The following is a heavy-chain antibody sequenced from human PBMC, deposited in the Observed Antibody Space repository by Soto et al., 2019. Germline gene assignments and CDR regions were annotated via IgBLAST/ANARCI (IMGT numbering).Heavy chain of an antibody. CDR1: GDSVSRNNAA. CDR2: TYYRYMWYY. J-gene: IGHJ4*02. D-gene: IGHD6-6*01. CDR3: ASATSIAIGLRN. V-gene: IGHV6-1*01. Sequence: PSQTLSLTCGISGDSVSRNNAAWYWIRQSPSSGLEWLGRTYYRYMWYYDYAASVRGRIIINPDTSKNQFSLHLTSVTPDDTAVYYCASATSIAIGLRNWGQGTLVTVSS.